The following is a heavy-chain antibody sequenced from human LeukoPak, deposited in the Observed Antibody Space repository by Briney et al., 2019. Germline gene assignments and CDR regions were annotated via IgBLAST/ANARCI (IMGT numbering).Heavy chain of an antibody. Sequence: GGSLRLSCAASGFTFSSYAMHWVRQAPGKGLEYVSAISSNGGSTYYANSVKGRFTISRDNSKNTLYLQMGSLRAEDMAVYYCAKDGLDYYDSSGYSDDYFDYWGQGTLVTVSS. CDR3: AKDGLDYYDSSGYSDDYFDY. CDR2: ISSNGGST. J-gene: IGHJ4*02. CDR1: GFTFSSYA. D-gene: IGHD3-22*01. V-gene: IGHV3-64*01.